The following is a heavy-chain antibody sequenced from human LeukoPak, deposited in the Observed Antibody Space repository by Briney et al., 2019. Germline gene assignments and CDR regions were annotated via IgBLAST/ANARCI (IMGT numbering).Heavy chain of an antibody. CDR3: ARGDPGDYYDSSGYPWAFDI. CDR2: IYYSGST. Sequence: SQTLSLTCTVSGGSISSGDYYWSWIRQPPGKGLEWIGYIYYSGSTYYNPSLKSRVTISVDTSKNQFSLKLSSVTAADTAVYYCARGDPGDYYDSSGYPWAFDIWGQGTMVTVSS. D-gene: IGHD3-22*01. J-gene: IGHJ3*02. V-gene: IGHV4-30-4*08. CDR1: GGSISSGDYY.